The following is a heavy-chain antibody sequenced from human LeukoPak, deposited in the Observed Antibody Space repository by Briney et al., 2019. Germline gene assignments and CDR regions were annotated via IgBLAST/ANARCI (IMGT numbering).Heavy chain of an antibody. J-gene: IGHJ3*02. D-gene: IGHD3-10*01. CDR3: ARGLGRELDGAFDI. CDR1: GFIVSSNY. CDR2: MYSGGRT. V-gene: IGHV3-53*01. Sequence: GGSLRLSCAASGFIVSSNYMTWVRQAPGKGLEWVSVMYSGGRTYYADSVKGRFTISRDNSRNTLYLQMNSLRAEDTAVYYCARGLGRELDGAFDIWGQGTMVTVSS.